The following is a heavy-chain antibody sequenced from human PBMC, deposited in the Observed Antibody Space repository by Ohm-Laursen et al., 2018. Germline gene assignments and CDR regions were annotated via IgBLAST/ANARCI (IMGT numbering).Heavy chain of an antibody. D-gene: IGHD6-13*01. J-gene: IGHJ4*02. V-gene: IGHV1-58*01. CDR3: ARALRIAAAGTGY. CDR2: IVVGSGNT. CDR1: GFTFTSSA. Sequence: ASVKVSCKASGFTFTSSAVQWVRQARGQRLEWIGWIVVGSGNTNYAQKFQERVTITRDMSTSTAYMELSSLRSEDTAVYYCARALRIAAAGTGYWGQGTLVTVSS.